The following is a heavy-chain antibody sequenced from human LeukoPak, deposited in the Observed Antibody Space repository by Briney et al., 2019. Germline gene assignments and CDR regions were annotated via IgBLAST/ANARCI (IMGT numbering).Heavy chain of an antibody. V-gene: IGHV3-11*01. D-gene: IGHD3-10*01. CDR3: ARHHWDSGSDGSFFDY. CDR1: GFTFSDYY. CDR2: ISSSGSTI. Sequence: GGSLRLSCAASGFTFSDYYMSWIRQAPGKGLEWVSYISSSGSTIYYADSVKGRFTISRDNAKNSLYLQMNSLRAEDTAVYYCARHHWDSGSDGSFFDYWGQGTLVTVSS. J-gene: IGHJ4*02.